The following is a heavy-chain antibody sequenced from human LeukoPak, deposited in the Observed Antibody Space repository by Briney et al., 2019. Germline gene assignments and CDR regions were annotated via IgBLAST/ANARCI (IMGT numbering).Heavy chain of an antibody. CDR2: IYHSGST. CDR3: ARDSRYDSSGYLD. D-gene: IGHD3-22*01. CDR1: GGSMSRRTYY. Sequence: SETLSLTCTVSGGSMSRRTYYWGWIRQPPGKGLEWIGEIYHSGSTNYNPSLKSRVTISVDTSKNQFSLKLSSVTAADTAVYYCARDSRYDSSGYLDWGQGTLVTVSS. V-gene: IGHV4-39*07. J-gene: IGHJ4*02.